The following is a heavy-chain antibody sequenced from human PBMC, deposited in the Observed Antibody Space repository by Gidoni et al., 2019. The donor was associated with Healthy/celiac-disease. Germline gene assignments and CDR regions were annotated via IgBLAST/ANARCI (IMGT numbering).Heavy chain of an antibody. CDR3: ARILRIGWYFDL. J-gene: IGHJ2*01. CDR2: IYHSGST. D-gene: IGHD3-10*01. CDR1: GYSISSGYY. Sequence: QVQLQESGPGLVKPSETLSLTCAVSGYSISSGYYWGWIRQPPGKGLEWIGSIYHSGSTYYNPSLKSRVTISVDTSKNQFSLKLSSVTAADTAVYYCARILRIGWYFDLWGRGTLVTVSS. V-gene: IGHV4-38-2*01.